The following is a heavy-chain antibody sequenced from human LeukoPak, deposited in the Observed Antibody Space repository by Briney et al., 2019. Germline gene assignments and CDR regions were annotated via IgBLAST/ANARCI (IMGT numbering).Heavy chain of an antibody. J-gene: IGHJ4*02. CDR3: AAVGGSSWFDY. CDR1: GYTFTIYG. D-gene: IGHD6-13*01. V-gene: IGHV1-69*06. CDR2: IIPIFGTA. Sequence: SVTVSCTASGYTFTIYGISWVRQAPGQGLEWMGGIIPIFGTANYAQKFQGRVTITADKSTSTAYMELSSLRSEDTAVYYCAAVGGSSWFDYWGQGTLVTVSS.